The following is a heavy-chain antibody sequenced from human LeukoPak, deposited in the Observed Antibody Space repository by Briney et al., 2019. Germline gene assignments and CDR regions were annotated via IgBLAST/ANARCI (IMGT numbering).Heavy chain of an antibody. CDR3: ARSLREESYFYYYMDV. D-gene: IGHD3-3*01. Sequence: SGGSLRLSCAASGFTFSSYAMSWVRQAPGKGLEWVSAISGSGGSTYYADSVKGRFTISRDNSKNTLYLQMKSLRAEDTAVYYCARSLREESYFYYYMDVWGKGTTVTFSS. CDR1: GFTFSSYA. V-gene: IGHV3-23*01. CDR2: ISGSGGST. J-gene: IGHJ6*03.